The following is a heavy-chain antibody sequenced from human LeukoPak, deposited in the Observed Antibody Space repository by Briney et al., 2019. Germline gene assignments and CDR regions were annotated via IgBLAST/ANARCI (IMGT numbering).Heavy chain of an antibody. V-gene: IGHV3-30*04. J-gene: IGHJ4*02. Sequence: GGSLRLSCAASGFTFTSYAMHWVRQAPGKGLEWVAIISYDGSNKYYADSVKGRFTISRDISENTLYLQMNSLRAEDTAVYYCARNAAMGNRDFDYWGQGTLVTVSS. CDR3: ARNAAMGNRDFDY. CDR2: ISYDGSNK. CDR1: GFTFTSYA. D-gene: IGHD5-18*01.